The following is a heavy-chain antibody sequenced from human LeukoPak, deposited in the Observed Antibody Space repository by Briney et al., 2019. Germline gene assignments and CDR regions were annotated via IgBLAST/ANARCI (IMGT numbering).Heavy chain of an antibody. CDR3: SAAGATWADFDY. D-gene: IGHD1-26*01. CDR2: ISGSGGST. Sequence: GGSLRLSCAASGFTFSSYAMSWVRQAPGKGLGWVSAISGSGGSTYYVDSVKGRFTISRDNSKNTLYLQMNSLRAEDTAVYYCSAAGATWADFDYWGQGTLVTVSS. V-gene: IGHV3-23*01. CDR1: GFTFSSYA. J-gene: IGHJ4*02.